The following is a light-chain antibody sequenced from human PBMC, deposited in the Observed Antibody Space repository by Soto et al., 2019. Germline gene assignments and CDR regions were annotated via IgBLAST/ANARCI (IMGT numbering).Light chain of an antibody. CDR3: AAWDDSLNGYV. V-gene: IGLV1-44*01. J-gene: IGLJ1*01. CDR2: SNN. Sequence: QSVLAQPPSASGTPGQRSTMSCSGSSSNIVSNTVNWYHQLPGTAPKPLIYSNNQRPSGVPDRFSGSQTGTSASLAISGLQSEDEADYYCAAWDDSLNGYVFGTGTKVTVL. CDR1: SSNIVSNT.